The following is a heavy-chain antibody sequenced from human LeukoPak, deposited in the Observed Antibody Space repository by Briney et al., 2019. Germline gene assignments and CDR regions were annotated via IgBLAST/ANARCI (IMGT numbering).Heavy chain of an antibody. CDR2: ISGSGGST. CDR1: GFTFSSYA. D-gene: IGHD2/OR15-2a*01. V-gene: IGHV3-23*01. J-gene: IGHJ2*01. CDR3: AKRGSRAWYFDL. Sequence: GGSLRLSCAASGFTFSSYAMSWVRQAPGKGLEWVSAISGSGGSTYYADTVKGRFTISRDNSKNTLYLQMNSLRAEDTAVYYCAKRGSRAWYFDLWGRGTLVTVSS.